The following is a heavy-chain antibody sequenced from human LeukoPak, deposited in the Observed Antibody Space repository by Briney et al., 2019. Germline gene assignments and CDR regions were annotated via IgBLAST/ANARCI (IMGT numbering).Heavy chain of an antibody. V-gene: IGHV3-53*01. CDR2: IYSGGST. J-gene: IGHJ4*02. CDR3: ARDGSVVVVAAYDY. CDR1: GFTVSSNY. D-gene: IGHD2-15*01. Sequence: AGGSLRLSCAASGFTVSSNYMSWVRQAPGKGLEWVSVIYSGGSTYYADSVKGRFTISRDNAKNSLYLQMNSLRAEDTAVYYCARDGSVVVVAAYDYWGQGTLVTVSS.